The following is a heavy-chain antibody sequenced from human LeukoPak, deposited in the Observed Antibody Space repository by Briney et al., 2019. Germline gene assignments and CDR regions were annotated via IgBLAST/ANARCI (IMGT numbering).Heavy chain of an antibody. CDR1: GGSISSYY. CDR2: IYYSGST. V-gene: IGHV4-59*12. D-gene: IGHD2-2*01. CDR3: AREMGGVPSAPDY. Sequence: SETLSLTCTVSGGSISSYYWSWIRQPPGKGLEWIGYIYYSGSTNYNPSLKSRVTISVDMSKNQFSLNMSSVTAADTAVYYCAREMGGVPSAPDYWGQGTLVTVSS. J-gene: IGHJ4*02.